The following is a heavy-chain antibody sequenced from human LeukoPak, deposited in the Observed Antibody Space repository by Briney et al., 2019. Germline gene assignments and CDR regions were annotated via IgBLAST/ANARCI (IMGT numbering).Heavy chain of an antibody. J-gene: IGHJ6*03. Sequence: SVKVSCKASGGTFSSYAISWVRQAPGQGLEWMGGIIPIFGTANYAQKFQGRVTITTDESTSTAYMEPSSLRSEDTAVYYCARDLGAAAGTGGYYYYMDVWGKGTTVTVSS. CDR2: IIPIFGTA. CDR1: GGTFSSYA. V-gene: IGHV1-69*05. CDR3: ARDLGAAAGTGGYYYYMDV. D-gene: IGHD6-13*01.